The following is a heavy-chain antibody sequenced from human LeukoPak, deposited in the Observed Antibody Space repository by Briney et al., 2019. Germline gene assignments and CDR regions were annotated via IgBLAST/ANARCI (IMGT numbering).Heavy chain of an antibody. D-gene: IGHD3-9*01. CDR1: GYTFTSYD. CDR3: AKDSDLTGYYSGIFDY. V-gene: IGHV1-8*01. J-gene: IGHJ4*02. Sequence: GASVKVSCKASGYTFTSYDINWVRQATGQGLEWMGWMNPNSGNTGYAQKFQGRVTMTRNTSISTAYMELSSLRAEDTALYYCAKDSDLTGYYSGIFDYWGQGTLVTVSS. CDR2: MNPNSGNT.